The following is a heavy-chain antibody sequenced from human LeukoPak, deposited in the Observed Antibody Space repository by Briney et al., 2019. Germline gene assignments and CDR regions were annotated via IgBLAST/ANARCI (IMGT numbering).Heavy chain of an antibody. CDR1: GYTFTGYY. J-gene: IGHJ4*02. D-gene: IGHD6-19*01. CDR2: INPNSGGT. CDR3: ASSSSGWYWSLDY. V-gene: IGHV1-2*02. Sequence: ASVKVSCKASGYTFTGYYMHWVRQAPGQGLEWMGWINPNSGGTNYAQKFQGRVTMTRDTSISTAYMELSRLRSDDTAVYYCASSSSGWYWSLDYWGQGTLVTVSS.